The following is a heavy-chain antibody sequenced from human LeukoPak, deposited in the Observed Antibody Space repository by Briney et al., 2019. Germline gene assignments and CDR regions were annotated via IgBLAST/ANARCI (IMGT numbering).Heavy chain of an antibody. CDR3: ARVGQGEWFFDL. D-gene: IGHD1-26*01. Sequence: GGSLRLSCAASGFVFSNYWMHWVRQAPGKGLVWVSRIKTDGSTITYADSVKGRFTISRDNAMNTLYLQMNSLGAEDTAVYYCARVGQGEWFFDLWGRGTLVTVSS. CDR1: GFVFSNYW. J-gene: IGHJ2*01. CDR2: IKTDGSTI. V-gene: IGHV3-74*01.